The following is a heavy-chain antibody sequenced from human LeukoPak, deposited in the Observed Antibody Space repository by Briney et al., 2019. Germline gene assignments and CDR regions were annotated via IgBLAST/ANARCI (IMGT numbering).Heavy chain of an antibody. CDR1: GFTFSSYS. CDR3: AREPSAGWFDP. J-gene: IGHJ5*02. D-gene: IGHD6-13*01. CDR2: ISSSSSYI. V-gene: IGHV3-21*01. Sequence: GSLRLSCAASGFTFSSYSMNWVRQAPGKGLEWVSSISSSSSYIYYAGSVKGRFTISRDNAKNSLYLQMNSLRAEDTAVYYCAREPSAGWFDPWGQGTLVTVSS.